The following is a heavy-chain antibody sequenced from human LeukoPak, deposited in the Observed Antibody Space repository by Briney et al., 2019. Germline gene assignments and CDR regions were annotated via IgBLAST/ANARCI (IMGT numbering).Heavy chain of an antibody. D-gene: IGHD5-24*01. CDR3: ARNFRDGYNNSFDY. V-gene: IGHV3-30*04. J-gene: IGHJ4*02. CDR1: GFTFSSYA. CDR2: ISYDGSKK. Sequence: GGSLRLSCAASGFTFSSYAMHWVRQAPGKGLEWVTIISYDGSKKYYADYVKGRFTISRDNSKNTLYLQMNRLRAEDTAVYYCARNFRDGYNNSFDYWGRGTLVTVSS.